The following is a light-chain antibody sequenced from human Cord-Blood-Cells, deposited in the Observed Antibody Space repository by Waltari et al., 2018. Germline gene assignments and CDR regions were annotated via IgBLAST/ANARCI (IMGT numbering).Light chain of an antibody. Sequence: EIVLPQSPATLSLSPGERATLSCRASPSVISYLAWYQQKPGQAPRLLIYDASNRATGIPARFSGSGSGTDFTLTISSLEPEDFAVYYCQQRSNWPPLTFGGGTKVEIK. V-gene: IGKV3-11*01. CDR1: PSVISY. CDR3: QQRSNWPPLT. J-gene: IGKJ4*01. CDR2: DAS.